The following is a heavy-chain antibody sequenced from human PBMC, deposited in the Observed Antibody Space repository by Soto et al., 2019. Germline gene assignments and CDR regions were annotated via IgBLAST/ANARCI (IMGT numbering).Heavy chain of an antibody. J-gene: IGHJ4*02. CDR1: GGSMTSGDQY. V-gene: IGHV4-31*03. CDR2: INHRGSL. CDR3: ARHLSITMIVVVITHFDS. Sequence: PSETLSLTCTVTGGSMTSGDQYWTWIRHRPGEGLEWFGYINHRGSLYYDPSLKSRVSMSVDTSKNQFSLNLSSVTAADTAVYYCARHLSITMIVVVITHFDSWGQGTLVTVSS. D-gene: IGHD3-22*01.